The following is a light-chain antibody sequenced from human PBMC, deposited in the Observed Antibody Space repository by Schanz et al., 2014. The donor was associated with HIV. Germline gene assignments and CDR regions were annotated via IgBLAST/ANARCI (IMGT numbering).Light chain of an antibody. J-gene: IGLJ1*01. V-gene: IGLV2-18*02. Sequence: QSALTQPPSVSGSPGQSVTISCTGTSSDVGTYNRVSWYQQPPGTAPKLVIYEVTNRPSGVPDRFSGSKSGNTASLTISGLQADDEADYYCASYTTSSTNVFGTGTKLTVL. CDR1: SSDVGTYNR. CDR3: ASYTTSSTNV. CDR2: EVT.